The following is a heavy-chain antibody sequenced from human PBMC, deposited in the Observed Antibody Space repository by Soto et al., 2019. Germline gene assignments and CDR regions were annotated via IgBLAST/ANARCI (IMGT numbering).Heavy chain of an antibody. J-gene: IGHJ4*02. CDR3: VKHDYGEPYS. D-gene: IGHD4-17*01. CDR2: ISYDGSNK. CDR1: GFPFRSYG. Sequence: QVQLVESGGGVVQPGTSLRLSCAASGFPFRSYGMHWVRQAPGKGLEWVALISYDGSNKYYADTVKGRFTISRDNSKNTMYVQMNSLSPEEAAVYYCVKHDYGEPYSWGQGTLVTVSS. V-gene: IGHV3-30*18.